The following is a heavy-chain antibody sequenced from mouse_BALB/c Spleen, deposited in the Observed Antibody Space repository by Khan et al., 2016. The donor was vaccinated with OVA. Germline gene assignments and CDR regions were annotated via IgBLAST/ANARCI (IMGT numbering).Heavy chain of an antibody. CDR3: ARAGYGGFAY. CDR1: GFTFSDYY. CDR2: ISDGGSYT. Sequence: EVELVESGGGLVKPGGSLKLSCAASGFTFSDYYMYWVRQTPEKRLEWVATISDGGSYTYYPDRVKGRFPISRDNAKNNLYLQMSSLKSEDTAMYYCARAGYGGFAYWGQGTLVTVSA. J-gene: IGHJ3*01. D-gene: IGHD1-1*02. V-gene: IGHV5-4*02.